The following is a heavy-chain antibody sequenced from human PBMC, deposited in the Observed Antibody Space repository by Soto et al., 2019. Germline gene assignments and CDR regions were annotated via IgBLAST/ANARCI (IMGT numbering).Heavy chain of an antibody. D-gene: IGHD2-21*02. V-gene: IGHV4-34*01. CDR1: GGSFSGYY. J-gene: IGHJ3*02. CDR3: AGYCGGDCYSVDDAFDI. CDR2: INHSGST. Sequence: SETLSLTCAVYGGSFSGYYWSWIRQPPGKGLEWIGEINHSGSTNYNPSLKSRVTISVDTSKNQFSLKLSSVTAADTAVYYCAGYCGGDCYSVDDAFDIWGQGTMVT.